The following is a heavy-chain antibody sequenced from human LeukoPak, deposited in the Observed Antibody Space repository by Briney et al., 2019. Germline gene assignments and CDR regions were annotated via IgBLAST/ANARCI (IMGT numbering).Heavy chain of an antibody. V-gene: IGHV3-23*01. J-gene: IGHJ4*02. Sequence: GGSLRLSRAASGFSFSSYAMSWVRQAPGKGLEWVSAISDSGGSTYYADSVKGRFTISRDNSKNTLYLQMNSLRAEDTAVYYCAKDSAFYYYGSGSYYNYWGQGTLVTVSS. CDR3: AKDSAFYYYGSGSYYNY. D-gene: IGHD3-10*01. CDR2: ISDSGGST. CDR1: GFSFSSYA.